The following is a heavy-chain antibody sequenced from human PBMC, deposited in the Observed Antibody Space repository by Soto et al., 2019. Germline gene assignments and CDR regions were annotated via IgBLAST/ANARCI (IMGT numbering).Heavy chain of an antibody. CDR1: GFTFSSYS. Sequence: GGSLRLSCAAFGFTFSSYSMNCVRQAPGKGLEWVSSISSSSSYIYYADSVKGRFTISRDNAKNSLYLQMNSLRAGDTAVYYCAREGAVAGTFDDYWGQGTLVTVSS. J-gene: IGHJ4*02. V-gene: IGHV3-21*01. CDR2: ISSSSSYI. CDR3: AREGAVAGTFDDY. D-gene: IGHD6-19*01.